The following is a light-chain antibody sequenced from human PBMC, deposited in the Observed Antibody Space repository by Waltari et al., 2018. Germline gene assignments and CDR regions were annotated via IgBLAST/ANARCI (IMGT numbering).Light chain of an antibody. J-gene: IGKJ1*01. CDR3: QHYVRLPVA. CDR1: QSIPGT. Sequence: IVLTQPPGTLSLSPGERATLSCRASQSIPGTLVWYQQKPDQPPRLLIYGASNRAAGIPDRFSGSGFGTDFSLTISRLEPEDFAVYYCQHYVRLPVAFGQGTKV. V-gene: IGKV3-20*01. CDR2: GAS.